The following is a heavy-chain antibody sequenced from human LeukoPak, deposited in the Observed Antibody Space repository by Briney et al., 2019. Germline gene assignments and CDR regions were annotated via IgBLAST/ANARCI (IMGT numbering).Heavy chain of an antibody. D-gene: IGHD4-17*01. V-gene: IGHV4-59*08. Sequence: PSETLSLTCTVSGVSISSYYWSWIRQPPGKGLEWIGYIYYSGSTNYNPSLKSRVTISVDTSKNQFSLKLSSVTAADTAVYYCARHLYSPPDYGDNYGMDVWGQGTTVTVSS. CDR2: IYYSGST. J-gene: IGHJ6*02. CDR1: GVSISSYY. CDR3: ARHLYSPPDYGDNYGMDV.